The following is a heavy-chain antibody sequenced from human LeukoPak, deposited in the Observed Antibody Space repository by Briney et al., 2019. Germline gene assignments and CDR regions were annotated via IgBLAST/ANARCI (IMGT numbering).Heavy chain of an antibody. CDR1: GGTFGRFT. D-gene: IGHD5/OR15-5a*01. CDR2: VIPMLNIV. J-gene: IGHJ4*02. CDR3: TKRVESTI. Sequence: SVNVSRKASGGTFGRFTVQWVRQAPGQGLEWVGRVIPMLNIVDYAQKFQERSIITPDKAANLVYLVLSSLRSQDPGIYYCTKRVESTIWGQGTLVAVSS. V-gene: IGHV1-69*02.